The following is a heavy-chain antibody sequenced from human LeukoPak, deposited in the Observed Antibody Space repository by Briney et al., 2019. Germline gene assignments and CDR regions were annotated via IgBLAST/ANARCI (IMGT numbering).Heavy chain of an antibody. J-gene: IGHJ6*02. CDR2: IYSGGST. D-gene: IGHD3-10*01. Sequence: GGSLRLSCAASGFTVSSNYMSWVRQAPGKGLEWVSIIYSGGSTYYADSVKGRFTVSRDNSKNTLSLQMNSLREEDTAVYYRARGQSGTPHYYYGMDVWGQGTTVTVSS. CDR1: GFTVSSNY. CDR3: ARGQSGTPHYYYGMDV. V-gene: IGHV3-53*01.